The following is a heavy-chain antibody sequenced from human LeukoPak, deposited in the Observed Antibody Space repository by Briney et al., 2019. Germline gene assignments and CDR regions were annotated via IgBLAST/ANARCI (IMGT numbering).Heavy chain of an antibody. CDR2: ISWNGGST. V-gene: IGHV3-20*04. D-gene: IGHD4-17*01. CDR3: ARATVTTGWNYYYYMDV. CDR1: GFTFDDYG. J-gene: IGHJ6*03. Sequence: GGSLRLSCAASGFTFDDYGMSWVRHAPGKGLEWVSGISWNGGSTGYADSVKGRFTISRDNAKNSLYLQMNSLRAEDTALYYCARATVTTGWNYYYYMDVWGKGTTVTVSS.